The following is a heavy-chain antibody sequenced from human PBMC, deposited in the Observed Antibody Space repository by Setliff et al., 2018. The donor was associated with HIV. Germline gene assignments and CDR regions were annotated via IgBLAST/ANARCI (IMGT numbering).Heavy chain of an antibody. CDR1: GGSISSSY. CDR2: IYYSGAT. D-gene: IGHD2-8*01. J-gene: IGHJ3*02. V-gene: IGHV4-59*08. CDR3: ARHSPSVGVRGDAFDI. Sequence: SETLSLTCTVSGGSISSSYWSWIRQPPGKGLEWIGYIYYSGATNYNPSLKSRVTISLDTSRTQFSLRLSSVTAADTAVYYCARHSPSVGVRGDAFDIWGQGTVVTVSS.